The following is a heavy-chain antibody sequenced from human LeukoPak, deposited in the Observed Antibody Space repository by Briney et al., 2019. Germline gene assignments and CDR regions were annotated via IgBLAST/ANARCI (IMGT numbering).Heavy chain of an antibody. V-gene: IGHV4-61*01. CDR2: IYYHGST. J-gene: IGHJ4*02. Sequence: SETLSLTCTVSGDPISGYSNYKWSWIRQPPGKGLEWIGYIYYHGSTNYNPSLKSRVTFPVDTSKNQFSLKLTSVTAADTAVYYCAREYSAFDYWGQGTLVTVSS. CDR1: GDPISGYSNYK. CDR3: AREYSAFDY. D-gene: IGHD6-13*01.